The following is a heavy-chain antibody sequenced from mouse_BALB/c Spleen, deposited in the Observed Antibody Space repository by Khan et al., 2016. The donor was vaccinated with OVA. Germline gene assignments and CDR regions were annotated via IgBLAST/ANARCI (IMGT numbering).Heavy chain of an antibody. D-gene: IGHD1-1*01. V-gene: IGHV1-20*02. CDR3: TRIYRSDFDY. CDR1: GYSFTGYF. J-gene: IGHJ2*01. Sequence: VQLQQSGPELVRPGASVKISCKASGYSFTGYFMNWVMQRPGKSLEWIGRINPHIGETFYNQRFKDKATLTVDESSSTAHMELRSLASEDSAVYYCTRIYRSDFDYWGQGTTLTVSA. CDR2: INPHIGET.